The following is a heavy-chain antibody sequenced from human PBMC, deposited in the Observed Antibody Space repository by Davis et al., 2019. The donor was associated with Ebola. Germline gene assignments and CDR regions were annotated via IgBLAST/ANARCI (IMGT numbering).Heavy chain of an antibody. Sequence: GESLKISCAASGFTFSSYSMTWVRQAPGKGLEWVSVIGYGGADIQYADFVKGRFTISRDNSKNTLYLQMNSLRAEDTAVYYCAKFRGYSGYLYYYYGMDVWGQGTTVTVSS. CDR3: AKFRGYSGYLYYYYGMDV. V-gene: IGHV3-23*01. CDR2: IGYGGADI. CDR1: GFTFSSYS. J-gene: IGHJ6*02. D-gene: IGHD5-12*01.